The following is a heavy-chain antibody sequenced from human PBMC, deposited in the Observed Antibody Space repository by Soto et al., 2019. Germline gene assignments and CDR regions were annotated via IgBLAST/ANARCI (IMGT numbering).Heavy chain of an antibody. CDR3: VRDRKPDTYLGNY. Sequence: PGGSLRISCTASGFTFGDYAMSWFRQAPGKGLEWVGFIRSKAYGGTTEYAASVKGRFTISRDDSKSIAYLQMNSLKTEDTAVYYCVRDRKPDTYLGNYWGQGIQVTVSS. D-gene: IGHD1-26*01. CDR1: GFTFGDYA. V-gene: IGHV3-49*03. J-gene: IGHJ4*02. CDR2: IRSKAYGGTT.